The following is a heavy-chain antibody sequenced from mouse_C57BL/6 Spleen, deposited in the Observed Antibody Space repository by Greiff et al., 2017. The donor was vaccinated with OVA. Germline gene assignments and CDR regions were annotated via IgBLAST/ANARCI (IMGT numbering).Heavy chain of an antibody. CDR3: ARNGYDGNFDY. V-gene: IGHV1-64*01. CDR1: GYTFTSYW. CDR2: IHPNSGST. Sequence: QVQLQQPGAELVKPGASVKLSCNASGYTFTSYWMHWVKQRPGQGLEWIGMIHPNSGSTNYNEKFKSKATLTVDKSSSTAYMQRSSLTSEDSAVYYCARNGYDGNFDYWGQGTTLTVSS. J-gene: IGHJ2*01. D-gene: IGHD2-2*01.